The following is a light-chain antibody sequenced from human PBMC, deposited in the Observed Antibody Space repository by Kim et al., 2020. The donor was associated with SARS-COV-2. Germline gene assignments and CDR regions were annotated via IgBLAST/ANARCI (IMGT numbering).Light chain of an antibody. Sequence: LSPGERATRSCRASQSISSSYLGWYQQKPGQAPRLLIYGASSRATGIPDRFSGSGSGTDFTLTISRVEPEDFAVYYCQHYGSAPYSFGQGTKLDIK. CDR3: QHYGSAPYS. CDR2: GAS. J-gene: IGKJ2*03. CDR1: QSISSSY. V-gene: IGKV3-20*01.